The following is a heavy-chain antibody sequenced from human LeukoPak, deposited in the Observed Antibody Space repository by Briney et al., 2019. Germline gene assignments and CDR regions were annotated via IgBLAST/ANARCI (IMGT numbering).Heavy chain of an antibody. Sequence: GGSLRLSCTASGFTFGDYAMSWFRQAPGKGLDWVGFIRSKAYGGTTEYAASVKGRFTISRDDSKSIAYLQMNSLKTEDTAVYYCTRDTGSYLDSDWFDPWGQGTLVTVSS. V-gene: IGHV3-49*03. CDR2: IRSKAYGGTT. CDR1: GFTFGDYA. D-gene: IGHD3-10*01. CDR3: TRDTGSYLDSDWFDP. J-gene: IGHJ5*02.